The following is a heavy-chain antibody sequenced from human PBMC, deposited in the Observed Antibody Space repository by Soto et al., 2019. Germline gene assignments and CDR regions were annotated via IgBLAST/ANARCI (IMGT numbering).Heavy chain of an antibody. CDR1: RVTLNHKT. J-gene: IGHJ4*02. V-gene: IGHV3-30-3*02. CDR2: ISYDGNNK. CDR3: AKYYYPPGSALNWAAHCFDE. D-gene: IGHD3-10*01. Sequence: GRNLRLSCAASRVTLNHKTIHWVRQGPGKGLEWVAVISYDGNNKKYADSVEGRFTISRDNSKNTLYLQLNSLRDEDTAVYYCAKYYYPPGSALNWAAHCFDEWGPG.